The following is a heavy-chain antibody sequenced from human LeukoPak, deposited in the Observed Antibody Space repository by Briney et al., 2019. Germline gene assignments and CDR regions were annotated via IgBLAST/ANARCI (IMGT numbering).Heavy chain of an antibody. CDR1: GYTFTNYG. CDR2: LSVYNGNT. Sequence: GASVKVSCKASGYTFTNYGISWVRQAPGQGLEWMGWLSVYNGNTNYPQKLQGRVTMTTDTSTSTAYMELRSLRSDDTAVYYCARMEQLLLDNWFDPWGQGTLVTVSS. V-gene: IGHV1-18*01. CDR3: ARMEQLLLDNWFDP. J-gene: IGHJ5*02. D-gene: IGHD2-15*01.